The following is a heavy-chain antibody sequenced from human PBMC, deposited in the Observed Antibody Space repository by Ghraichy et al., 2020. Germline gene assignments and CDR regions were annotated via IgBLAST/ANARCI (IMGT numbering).Heavy chain of an antibody. CDR1: GYTFTGYY. Sequence: ASVKVSCKASGYTFTGYYMHWVRQAPGQGLEWMGWINPNSGGTNYAQKFQGRVTMTRDTSISTAYMELSRLRSDDTAVYYCARGLEWVRGVFPGGYYYGMDVWGQGTTVTVSS. J-gene: IGHJ6*02. CDR3: ARGLEWVRGVFPGGYYYGMDV. D-gene: IGHD3-10*01. CDR2: INPNSGGT. V-gene: IGHV1-2*02.